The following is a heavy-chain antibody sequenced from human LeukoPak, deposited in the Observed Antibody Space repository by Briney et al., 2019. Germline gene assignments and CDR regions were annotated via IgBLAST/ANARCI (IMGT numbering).Heavy chain of an antibody. CDR2: TWYDESNN. D-gene: IGHD5-12*01. CDR1: GFSFSEHG. CDR3: AKEGFARGGYDLFQ. Sequence: GGSLRLSCAASGFSFSEHGMHWVRQAPGKGPEWVTVTWYDESNNHYADSVKGRFTISRDNSKNTVFLEMNSLRAEDTAVYYCAKEGFARGGYDLFQWGQGTLVTVSS. J-gene: IGHJ4*02. V-gene: IGHV3-33*06.